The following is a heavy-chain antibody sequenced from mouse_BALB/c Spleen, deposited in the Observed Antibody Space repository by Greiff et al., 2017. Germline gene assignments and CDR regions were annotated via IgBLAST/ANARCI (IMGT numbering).Heavy chain of an antibody. V-gene: IGHV5-17*02. Sequence: EVMLVESGGGLVQPGGSRKLSCAASGFTFSSFGMHWVRQAPEKGLEWVAYISSGSSTIYYADTVKGRFTISRDNPKNTLFLQMTSLRSEDTAMYYCARWDYYGSSYAMDYWGQGTSVTVSS. D-gene: IGHD1-1*01. CDR3: ARWDYYGSSYAMDY. J-gene: IGHJ4*01. CDR1: GFTFSSFG. CDR2: ISSGSSTI.